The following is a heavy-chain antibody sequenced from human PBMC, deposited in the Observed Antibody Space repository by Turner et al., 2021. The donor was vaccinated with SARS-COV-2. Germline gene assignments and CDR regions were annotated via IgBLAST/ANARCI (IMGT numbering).Heavy chain of an antibody. Sequence: QLPLQESGPGLVMPSETLSLTCTVSRGCISSSSYYWGWIRQPPGKGLEWMGSIYYSGSTYYNPSLKSRVTISVDTSKNQFSLKLSSVTAADTAVYYCARHWEVAAAAYLARFDPWGQGTLVTVSS. CDR3: ARHWEVAAAAYLARFDP. V-gene: IGHV4-39*01. CDR2: IYYSGST. CDR1: RGCISSSSYY. J-gene: IGHJ5*02. D-gene: IGHD6-13*01.